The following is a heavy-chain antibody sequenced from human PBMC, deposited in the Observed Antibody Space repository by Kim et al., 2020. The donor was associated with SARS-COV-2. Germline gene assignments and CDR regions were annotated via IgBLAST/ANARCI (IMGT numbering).Heavy chain of an antibody. Sequence: SETLSLTCAVYGGSFSGYYWSWIRQPPGKGLEWIGEINHSGSTNSNPSLKSRVTISVDTSKNQFSLKLSSVTAADTDVYYCASLRGSVVAATPWWNYWGQGTLVTVSS. CDR3: ASLRGSVVAATPWWNY. CDR1: GGSFSGYY. J-gene: IGHJ4*02. D-gene: IGHD2-15*01. V-gene: IGHV4-34*01. CDR2: INHSGST.